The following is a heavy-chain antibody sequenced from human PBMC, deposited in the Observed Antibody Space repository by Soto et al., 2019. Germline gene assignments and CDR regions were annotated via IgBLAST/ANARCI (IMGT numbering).Heavy chain of an antibody. D-gene: IGHD2-2*01. CDR2: IYWDDDE. CDR1: GFSLSTTAEG. V-gene: IGHV2-5*02. CDR3: AHGSCSSADCYPNPYLDY. Sequence: KESGPTLVKPTQTLTLTCTFSGFSLSTTAEGVGWIRQPPGKALEWLALIYWDDDERYSPSLKSRLTITKDTSKNQVVLTMTNVDPVDTATFYCAHGSCSSADCYPNPYLDYWGQGILVTVSS. J-gene: IGHJ4*02.